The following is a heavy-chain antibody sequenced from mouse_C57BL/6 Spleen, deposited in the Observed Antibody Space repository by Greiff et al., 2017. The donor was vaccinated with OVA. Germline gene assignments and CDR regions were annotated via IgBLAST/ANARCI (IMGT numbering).Heavy chain of an antibody. CDR2: INPSSGYT. CDR3: ARHWDYAMDY. J-gene: IGHJ4*01. CDR1: GYTFTSYT. Sequence: QVQLQQSGAELARPGASVKMSCKASGYTFTSYTMHWVKQRPGQGLEWIGYINPSSGYTKYNQKFKDKATLTADKSSSTAYMQLSSLTSEDSAVYYCARHWDYAMDYWGQGTSVTVSS. V-gene: IGHV1-4*01. D-gene: IGHD4-1*01.